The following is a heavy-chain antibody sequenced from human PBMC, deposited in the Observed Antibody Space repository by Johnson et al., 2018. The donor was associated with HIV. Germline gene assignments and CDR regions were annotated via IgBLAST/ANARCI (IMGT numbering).Heavy chain of an antibody. V-gene: IGHV3-30-3*01. CDR3: ARAYNDAFDI. J-gene: IGHJ3*02. CDR1: GFTFNSYA. Sequence: QVQLVESGGGVVQPGRSLRLSCAASGFTFNSYAMHWVRQAPGRGLEWVAVKSYDGSNKYYADSGKGRFTISRDNSKNTLYQQMNSLRAEDTAGFYCARAYNDAFDIWGQGTMVTVSS. CDR2: KSYDGSNK. D-gene: IGHD5-24*01.